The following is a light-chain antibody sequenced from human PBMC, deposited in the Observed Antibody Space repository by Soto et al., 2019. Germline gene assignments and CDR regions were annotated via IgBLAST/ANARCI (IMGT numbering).Light chain of an antibody. CDR3: QQYNNWPQWT. Sequence: EILMTQSPATLSVSPGERATLSCRASHSVSRNLAWYQQKPGQTPRLLIYGASAMATGTPARFSGSGSGTEYTLTISSVQSEDFAVYYYQQYNNWPQWTFGQGTKVEIK. J-gene: IGKJ1*01. CDR2: GAS. CDR1: HSVSRN. V-gene: IGKV3-15*01.